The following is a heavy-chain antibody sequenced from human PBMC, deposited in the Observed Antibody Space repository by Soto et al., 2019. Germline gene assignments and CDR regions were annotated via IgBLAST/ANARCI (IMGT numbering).Heavy chain of an antibody. J-gene: IGHJ1*01. V-gene: IGHV1-46*03. CDR2: IDPTGGST. CDR1: RYTITSTY. Sequence: VSCEASRYTITSTYMHWVRQAPGKGLEWMGIIDPTGGSTSYAQKFQGRVTMTRDTSTSTVYMELSSLRSEDTAVYYCARGQGLIVYATTEFQHWGQGTLVTASS. D-gene: IGHD2-8*01. CDR3: ARGQGLIVYATTEFQH.